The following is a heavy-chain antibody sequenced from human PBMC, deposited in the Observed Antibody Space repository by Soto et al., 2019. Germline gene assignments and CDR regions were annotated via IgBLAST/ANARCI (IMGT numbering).Heavy chain of an antibody. J-gene: IGHJ3*02. Sequence: EVQLEESGGDLVQPGGSLRLSCAASGFTLSAYWMTWVRQAPGKGLECVANINRDGSKKSYLDSVRGRFTISRDNGGNWLYLQMDSLRADDTVLYYCARDVSPGSRSLYLDAFDIWGQGTMVTVS. CDR1: GFTLSAYW. V-gene: IGHV3-7*05. D-gene: IGHD3-10*01. CDR3: ARDVSPGSRSLYLDAFDI. CDR2: INRDGSKK.